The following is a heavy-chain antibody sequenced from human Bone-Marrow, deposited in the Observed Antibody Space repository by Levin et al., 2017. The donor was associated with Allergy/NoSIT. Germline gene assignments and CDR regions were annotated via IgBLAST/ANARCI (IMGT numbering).Heavy chain of an antibody. V-gene: IGHV3-53*01. D-gene: IGHD3-16*01. J-gene: IGHJ4*02. Sequence: GGSLRLSCAVSGFTVSNNYMSWVRQAPGKGLEWVSVIYSAGSTYYADSVRGRFTISRDNSKNTLFLQMNSLRADDTAVYYCARGGPYGYWGQGTLVIVSS. CDR1: GFTVSNNY. CDR2: IYSAGST. CDR3: ARGGPYGY.